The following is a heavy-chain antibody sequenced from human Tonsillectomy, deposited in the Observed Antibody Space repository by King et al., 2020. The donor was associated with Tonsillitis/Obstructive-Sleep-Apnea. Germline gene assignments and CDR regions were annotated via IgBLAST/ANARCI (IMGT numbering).Heavy chain of an antibody. CDR2: MYYIGST. V-gene: IGHV4-59*01. J-gene: IGHJ1*01. CDR1: GGSISSYY. D-gene: IGHD3-22*01. CDR3: ASQYYYASSGYYRAYFQH. Sequence: VQLQESGPGLVKPSETLSLTCTVSGGSISSYYWSWIRQPPGKGLEWIGYMYYIGSTNYNPSLKSRVTMSVDTSKNQFSLKLSSVTAADTAVYYCASQYYYASSGYYRAYFQHWGQGTLVTVPS.